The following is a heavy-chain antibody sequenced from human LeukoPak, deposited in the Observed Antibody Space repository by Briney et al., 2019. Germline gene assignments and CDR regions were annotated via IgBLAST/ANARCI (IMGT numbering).Heavy chain of an antibody. J-gene: IGHJ4*02. Sequence: PSETLSLTCTVSGGSISSYYWGWIRQPPGKGLEWIGSIYYSGSTYYNPSLKSRVTISVDTSKNQFSLKLSSVTAADTAVYYCARTIAVAGMGYWGQGTLVTVSS. CDR1: GGSISSYY. CDR2: IYYSGST. CDR3: ARTIAVAGMGY. D-gene: IGHD6-19*01. V-gene: IGHV4-39*07.